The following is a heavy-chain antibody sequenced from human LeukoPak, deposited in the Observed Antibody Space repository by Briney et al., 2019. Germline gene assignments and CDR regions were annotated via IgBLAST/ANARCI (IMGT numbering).Heavy chain of an antibody. CDR3: ARAYCGGDCSLAPYPYYYYGMDV. CDR2: INGSGGST. Sequence: GGSLRLSCAASGFTFSSYAMSWVRQAPGKGLEWVSAINGSGGSTYYADSVKGRFTISRDNSKNTLYLQMNSLRAEHTAVYYCARAYCGGDCSLAPYPYYYYGMDVWGQGTTVTVSS. J-gene: IGHJ6*02. V-gene: IGHV3-23*01. D-gene: IGHD2-21*02. CDR1: GFTFSSYA.